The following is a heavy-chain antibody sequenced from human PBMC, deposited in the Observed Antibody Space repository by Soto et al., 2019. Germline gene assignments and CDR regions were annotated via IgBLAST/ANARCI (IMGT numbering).Heavy chain of an antibody. CDR2: IVVGSGNT. CDR1: GFTFTSSA. J-gene: IGHJ4*02. V-gene: IGHV1-58*01. D-gene: IGHD1-26*01. Sequence: EASVKVSCKASGFTFTSSAVQWVRQARGQRLEWIGWIVVGSGNTNYAQKFQERVTITRDMSTSTAYMELSSLRSEDTAVYYCAADRSGSYLFGYWGQGTLVTVSS. CDR3: AADRSGSYLFGY.